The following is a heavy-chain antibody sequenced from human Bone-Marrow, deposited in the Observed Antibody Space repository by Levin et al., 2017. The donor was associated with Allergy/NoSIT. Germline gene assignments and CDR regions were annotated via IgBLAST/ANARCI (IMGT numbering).Heavy chain of an antibody. CDR3: ATIGPRRPVDIVVAVDPFDY. V-gene: IGHV1-24*01. CDR1: GYTLTELS. J-gene: IGHJ4*02. CDR2: FDPEDGET. Sequence: GASVKVSCKVSGYTLTELSMHWVRQAPGKGLEWMGGFDPEDGETIYAQKFQGRVTMTEDTSTDTAYMELSSLRSEDTAVYYCATIGPRRPVDIVVAVDPFDYWGQGTLVTVSS. D-gene: IGHD2-2*03.